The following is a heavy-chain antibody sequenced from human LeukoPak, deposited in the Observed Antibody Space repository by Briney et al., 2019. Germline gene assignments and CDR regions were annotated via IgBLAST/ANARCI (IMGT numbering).Heavy chain of an antibody. D-gene: IGHD5-18*01. J-gene: IGHJ4*02. CDR3: ARRTYSYGPFDY. CDR1: GGSISSYY. CDR2: IYYSGST. Sequence: SETLSLTCTVSGGSISSYYWSWIRQPPGKGLEWIGYIYYSGSTNYTPSLKSRITISVDTSRNQFSLKLNSVTAADTAVYYCARRTYSYGPFDYWGQGTLVTVSS. V-gene: IGHV4-59*12.